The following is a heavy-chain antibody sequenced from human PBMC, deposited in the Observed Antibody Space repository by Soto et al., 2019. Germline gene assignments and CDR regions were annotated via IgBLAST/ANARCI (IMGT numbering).Heavy chain of an antibody. D-gene: IGHD2-15*01. J-gene: IGHJ3*01. Sequence: EAQLVESGGGLVKTGGSLRLSCAASGFNLSIYTINWVRQAPGKGLELVSSISGNNVYVYYAYPVKGRFTISRDTAKNSLTLQMNSLGAEDTAVYYCTSDRCSGGSCYRTYAFDLWGQGTMATVSS. V-gene: IGHV3-21*01. CDR3: TSDRCSGGSCYRTYAFDL. CDR1: GFNLSIYT. CDR2: ISGNNVYV.